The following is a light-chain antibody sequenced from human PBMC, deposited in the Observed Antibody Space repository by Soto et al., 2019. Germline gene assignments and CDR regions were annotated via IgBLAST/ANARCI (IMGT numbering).Light chain of an antibody. CDR2: GTS. CDR3: QQYGHWGT. J-gene: IGKJ3*01. V-gene: IGKV3-20*01. CDR1: QRVSSSY. Sequence: EIVLTQSPGTLSLSPGERATLSCRASQRVSSSYLAWYQQKPGQAPRLLMYGTSSRATGTPDRVSGSESGTDVTLAISRLEPEVLAVYYCQQYGHWGTCGPGTKVGIK.